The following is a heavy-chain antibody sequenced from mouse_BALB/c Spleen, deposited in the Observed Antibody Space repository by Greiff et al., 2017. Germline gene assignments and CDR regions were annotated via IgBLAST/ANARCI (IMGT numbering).Heavy chain of an antibody. CDR1: GFTFSSYD. J-gene: IGHJ4*01. CDR3: ARLGLRSKDYYAMDY. Sequence: EVQGVESGGGLVQPGGSRKLSCAASGFTFSSYDMSWVRQTPEKRLEWVAYISSGGGSTYYPDTVKGRFTISRDNAKNTLYLQMSSLKSEDTAMYYCARLGLRSKDYYAMDYWGQGTSVTVSS. D-gene: IGHD1-1*01. CDR2: ISSGGGST. V-gene: IGHV5-12-1*01.